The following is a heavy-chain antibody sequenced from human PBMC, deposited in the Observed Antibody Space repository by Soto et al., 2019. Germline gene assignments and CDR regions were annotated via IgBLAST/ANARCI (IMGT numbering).Heavy chain of an antibody. Sequence: ASVKVSCKASGYTLTDYSIHWVRQAPGQGLEWMGIVYTSGGSASYAQKFQGRVTMTRDTSASTVYMELSSLRSEDTAVYYCARDHDYVWGNYRYTADYWGQGTLVTVSS. CDR2: VYTSGGSA. CDR1: GYTLTDYS. CDR3: ARDHDYVWGNYRYTADY. V-gene: IGHV1-46*01. D-gene: IGHD3-16*02. J-gene: IGHJ4*02.